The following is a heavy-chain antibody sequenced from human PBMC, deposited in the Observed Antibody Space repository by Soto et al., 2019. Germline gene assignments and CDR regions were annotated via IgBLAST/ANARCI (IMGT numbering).Heavy chain of an antibody. CDR1: GFTFGDYA. Sequence: HPGGSLRLSCTASGFTFGDYAMSWFRQAPGKGLEWVGFIRSKAYGGTTEYAASVKGRFTISRDDSKSIAYLQMNSLKTEDTAVYYCTRDDFSPVVPAAMPDYWGQGTMVTVSS. J-gene: IGHJ4*02. CDR3: TRDDFSPVVPAAMPDY. D-gene: IGHD2-2*01. V-gene: IGHV3-49*03. CDR2: IRSKAYGGTT.